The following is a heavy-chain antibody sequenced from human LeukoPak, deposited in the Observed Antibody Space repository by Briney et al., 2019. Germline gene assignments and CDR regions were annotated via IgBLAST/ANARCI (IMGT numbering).Heavy chain of an antibody. V-gene: IGHV3-23*01. CDR3: AKDWFGENYYYHGMDV. D-gene: IGHD3-10*01. Sequence: PGGSLRLSCAASGFTFSSYAMSWVRQAPGKGLEWVSAISGSGGSTYYADSVKGRFTISRDNSKNTLYLQMNSLRAEDTAVYYCAKDWFGENYYYHGMDVWGQGTTVTVSS. J-gene: IGHJ6*02. CDR2: ISGSGGST. CDR1: GFTFSSYA.